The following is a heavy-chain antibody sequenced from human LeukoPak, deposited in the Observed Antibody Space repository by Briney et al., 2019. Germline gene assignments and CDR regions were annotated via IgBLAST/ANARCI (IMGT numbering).Heavy chain of an antibody. CDR3: VISHTRHLLLDP. D-gene: IGHD1-1*01. CDR2: ISINTNT. V-gene: IGHV3-53*01. CDR1: GNAVSGNY. J-gene: IGHJ4*02. Sequence: PGGSLTLSCTAAGNAVSGNYMICGRQTPGKGLEWVSFISINTNTFYADSVRGRFTISRDTSKETLLLQMNSLTDEDSAMYYCVISHTRHLLLDPWVKGTLVTVSS.